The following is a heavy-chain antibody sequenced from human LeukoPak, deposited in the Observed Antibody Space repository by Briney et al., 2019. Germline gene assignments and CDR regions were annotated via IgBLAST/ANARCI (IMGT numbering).Heavy chain of an antibody. J-gene: IGHJ4*02. D-gene: IGHD6-13*01. CDR3: ARAGPSSSWHQFDY. Sequence: GGSLRLSCAASGFTVSSNYMSWVRQAPGKGLEWVSVLYAGGSTYYADSVKGRFTISRDNSKNTLYLQMNRLRAEDTAVYYCARAGPSSSWHQFDYWGQGTLVTVSS. CDR1: GFTVSSNY. CDR2: LYAGGST. V-gene: IGHV3-66*01.